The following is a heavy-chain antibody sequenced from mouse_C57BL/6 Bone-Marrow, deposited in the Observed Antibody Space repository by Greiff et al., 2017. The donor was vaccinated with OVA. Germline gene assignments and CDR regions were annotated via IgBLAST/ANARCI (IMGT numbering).Heavy chain of an antibody. D-gene: IGHD2-4*01. CDR2: IYPGSGNT. CDR1: GYTFTDYY. V-gene: IGHV1-76*01. Sequence: VQRVESGAELVRPGASVKLSCKASGYTFTDYYINWVKQRPGQGLEWIARIYPGSGNTYYNEKFKGKATLTAEKSSSTAYMQLSSLTSEDSAVYFCARVNDYSWFAYWGQGTLVTVSA. CDR3: ARVNDYSWFAY. J-gene: IGHJ3*01.